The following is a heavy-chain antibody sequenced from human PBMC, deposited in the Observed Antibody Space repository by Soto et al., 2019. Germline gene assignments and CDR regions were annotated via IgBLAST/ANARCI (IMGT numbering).Heavy chain of an antibody. CDR3: ARDIDG. D-gene: IGHD2-15*01. J-gene: IGHJ4*02. V-gene: IGHV3-48*01. CDR2: ISSSSSTI. CDR1: GFTFSSYS. Sequence: EVQVVESGGGLVQPGGSLRLSCAASGFTFSSYSMNWVRQAPGKGLECVSYISSSSSTIFYADSVKGRFTISRDNAKNSLYLQMNSLRAEDTAVYYCARDIDGGGQGTLVTVSS.